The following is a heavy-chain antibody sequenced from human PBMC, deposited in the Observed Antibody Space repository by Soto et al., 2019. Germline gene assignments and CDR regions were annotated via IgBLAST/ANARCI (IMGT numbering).Heavy chain of an antibody. CDR3: ARGPTITTDF. Sequence: SETLSLTCNISGGYMSSYSCHWLRQPPGKGLEWIAYMYYSGTTDYNPSLKSRVSMSLDTSTNQFSLRLSSVTAADTAVYFCARGPTITTDFWGRGILVTVSS. J-gene: IGHJ4*02. CDR2: MYYSGTT. D-gene: IGHD4-17*01. V-gene: IGHV4-59*01. CDR1: GGYMSSYS.